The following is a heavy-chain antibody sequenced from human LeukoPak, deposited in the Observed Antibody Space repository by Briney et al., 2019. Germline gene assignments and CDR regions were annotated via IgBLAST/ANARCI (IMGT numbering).Heavy chain of an antibody. CDR2: IFSGGST. V-gene: IGHV3-66*01. J-gene: IGHJ3*02. CDR1: GFTVSSNY. Sequence: GGSLRLSCAASGFTVSSNYMSWVRQAPGKGLEWVSVIFSGGSTYYADSVKGRFTISRDNSKNTLYLQMNSLRAEDTAVYYCARDPRGSDAFDIWGQGTMVTVSS. CDR3: ARDPRGSDAFDI. D-gene: IGHD3-10*01.